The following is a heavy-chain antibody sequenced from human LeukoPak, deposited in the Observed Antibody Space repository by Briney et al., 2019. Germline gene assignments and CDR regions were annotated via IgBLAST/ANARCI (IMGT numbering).Heavy chain of an antibody. V-gene: IGHV4-34*01. CDR2: ITYRGSG. J-gene: IGHJ5*02. D-gene: IGHD6-13*01. Sequence: SETLSLTCAVYNGFDSYYMTIVRQPPGKGLEWVGEITYRGSGNYNPSLKGRATISINVSQRQFSLKLSSVTAADTAVYYCARVNSSSWYNWFDPWGQGTLVTVSS. CDR3: ARVNSSSWYNWFDP. CDR1: NGFDSYY.